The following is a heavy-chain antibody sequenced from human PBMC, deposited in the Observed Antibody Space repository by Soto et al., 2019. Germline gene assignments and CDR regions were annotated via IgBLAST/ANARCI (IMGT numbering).Heavy chain of an antibody. V-gene: IGHV4-34*01. CDR3: ARCGGPEYGSGSIDY. D-gene: IGHD3-10*01. CDR1: GGSFSGYY. J-gene: IGHJ4*02. Sequence: QVQLQQWGAGLLKPSETLSLTCAVYGGSFSGYYWSWIRQPPGKGLEWIGEINHSGSTNYNPSLKSSVTTSVDTSKNQFSLKLSSVTAADTAVYYCARCGGPEYGSGSIDYWGQGTLVTVSS. CDR2: INHSGST.